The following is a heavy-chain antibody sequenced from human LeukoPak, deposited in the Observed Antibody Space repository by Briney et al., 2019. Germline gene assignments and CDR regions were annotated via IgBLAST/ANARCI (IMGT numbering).Heavy chain of an antibody. V-gene: IGHV3-30*04. J-gene: IGHJ4*02. Sequence: GGSLRLSCAASGFTFSSYAMHWVRQAPGKGLEWVAVISYDGSNKYYADSVKGRFTISRDNSKNTLYLQMNSLRAEDTALYYCTKDRGAGIQQWGFDYWGQGTLVTVSS. CDR2: ISYDGSNK. CDR1: GFTFSSYA. D-gene: IGHD5-18*01. CDR3: TKDRGAGIQQWGFDY.